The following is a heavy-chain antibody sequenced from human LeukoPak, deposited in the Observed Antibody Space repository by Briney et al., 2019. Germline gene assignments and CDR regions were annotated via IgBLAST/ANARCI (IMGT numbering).Heavy chain of an antibody. D-gene: IGHD6-13*01. V-gene: IGHV4-34*01. CDR3: ARGRGKFIAPRRYVYFDY. CDR1: GGSFSGYY. J-gene: IGHJ4*02. Sequence: SETLSLTCAVYGGSFSGYYWSWIRQPPGKGLEWIGEINHSGSTNYNPSLKSRVTISVDTSKNQFSLKLSSVTAADTAVYYCARGRGKFIAPRRYVYFDYWGQGTLVTVSS. CDR2: INHSGST.